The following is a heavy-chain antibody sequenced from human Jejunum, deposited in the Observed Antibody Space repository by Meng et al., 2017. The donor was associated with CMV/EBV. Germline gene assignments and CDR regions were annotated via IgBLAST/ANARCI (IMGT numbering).Heavy chain of an antibody. CDR1: GLTFRKHW. J-gene: IGHJ6*02. CDR2: IKEDGSEK. V-gene: IGHV3-7*01. CDR3: ARDPVLSGLDV. Sequence: CEGSGLTFRKHWMPWVRQAPGKGLEWVANIKEDGSEKYYVDAVKGRFTISRDNVENSLFLQMNSLRADDTALYYCARDPVLSGLDVWGQGATVTVSS.